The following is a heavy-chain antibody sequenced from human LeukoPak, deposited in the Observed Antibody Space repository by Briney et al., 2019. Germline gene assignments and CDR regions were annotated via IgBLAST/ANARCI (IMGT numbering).Heavy chain of an antibody. CDR1: GYTFTGYY. Sequence: GASVKVSCKASGYTFTGYYMHWVRQAPGQGLEWMGWINPNSGGTNYAQKLHGRVTMSRDTSISTAYMELSRLRSDDTAVYCCARDLAYGDYIVAYWGQGTLVTVSS. D-gene: IGHD4-17*01. V-gene: IGHV1-2*02. CDR2: INPNSGGT. CDR3: ARDLAYGDYIVAY. J-gene: IGHJ4*02.